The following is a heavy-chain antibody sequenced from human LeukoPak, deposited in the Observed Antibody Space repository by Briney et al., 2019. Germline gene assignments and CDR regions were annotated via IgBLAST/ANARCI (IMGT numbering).Heavy chain of an antibody. CDR3: TRGSGWYYY. J-gene: IGHJ4*02. D-gene: IGHD6-19*01. V-gene: IGHV4-4*07. Sequence: SETLSLTFTVSGGSIRGYFWSWIRQPAGKGLEWIGRIYTSGSTNYNPSLKSRVTMSVDTSKNQFSLKLNSVSAADTAIYYCTRGSGWYYYWGQGTLVTVSS. CDR2: IYTSGST. CDR1: GGSIRGYF.